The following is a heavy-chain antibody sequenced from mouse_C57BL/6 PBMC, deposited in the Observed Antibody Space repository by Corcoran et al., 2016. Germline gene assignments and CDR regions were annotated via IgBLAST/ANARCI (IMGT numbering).Heavy chain of an antibody. J-gene: IGHJ3*01. Sequence: EVQLQQSGPELVKPGASVKISCKASGYTFTDYYMNWVKQSHGKSLEWIGDINPNNGGTSYNQKFKGKATLTVDKSSSTAYMELRSLTSEDSAVYYCARCLYEGYLWFAYWGQGTLVTVSA. V-gene: IGHV1-26*01. CDR3: ARCLYEGYLWFAY. CDR2: INPNNGGT. CDR1: GYTFTDYY. D-gene: IGHD2-3*01.